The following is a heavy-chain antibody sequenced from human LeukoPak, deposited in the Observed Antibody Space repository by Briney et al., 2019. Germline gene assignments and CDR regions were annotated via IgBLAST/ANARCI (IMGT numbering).Heavy chain of an antibody. D-gene: IGHD1-7*01. Sequence: GGSLRLSCAASGFTFSSYEMNWVRQAPGKGLEWVSYITSSGSTIHYADSVKGRFTISRDNAKNTLYLQMNSLRAEDTAVYYCARGRGTTDKDYWGQGTLVTVSS. CDR1: GFTFSSYE. V-gene: IGHV3-48*03. CDR3: ARGRGTTDKDY. CDR2: ITSSGSTI. J-gene: IGHJ4*02.